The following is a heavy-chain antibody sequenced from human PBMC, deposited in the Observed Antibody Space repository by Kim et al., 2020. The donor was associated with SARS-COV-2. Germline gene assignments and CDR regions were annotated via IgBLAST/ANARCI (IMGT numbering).Heavy chain of an antibody. CDR3: ARVKQQLVRSDGFDI. D-gene: IGHD6-13*01. J-gene: IGHJ3*02. Sequence: KFQGRVTMTRDTSPSTVYMELSSLRSEDTAVYYCARVKQQLVRSDGFDIWGQGTKVTISS. V-gene: IGHV1-46*01.